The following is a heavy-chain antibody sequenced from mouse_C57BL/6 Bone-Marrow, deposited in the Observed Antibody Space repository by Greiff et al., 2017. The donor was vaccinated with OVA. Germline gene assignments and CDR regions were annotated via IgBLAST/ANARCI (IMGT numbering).Heavy chain of an antibody. J-gene: IGHJ4*01. CDR3: ARDGNYDYAMDY. CDR2: IYIGSGYT. CDR1: GYTFTSYG. Sequence: VQLQQSGAELVRPGSSVKMSCKTSGYTFTSYGINWVKQRPGQGLEWIGYIYIGSGYTEYNEKFKGKATLTSDTSSSTAYMQLSSLTSEDSAIYFCARDGNYDYAMDYWGQGTSVTVSS. D-gene: IGHD2-1*01. V-gene: IGHV1-58*01.